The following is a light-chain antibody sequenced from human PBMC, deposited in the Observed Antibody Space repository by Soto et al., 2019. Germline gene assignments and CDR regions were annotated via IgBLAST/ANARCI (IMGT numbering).Light chain of an antibody. CDR2: AAS. CDR1: ESISSY. CDR3: HKSYSIRT. J-gene: IGKJ1*01. V-gene: IGKV1-39*01. Sequence: IQMTQSPSSLSASVGDRVTITCRASESISSYLNWYQQKPGKAPKLLIYAASSLQSGVPSRFSGSGSGTDFTLTISSLQPEDFATYYCHKSYSIRTFGQGNKVEIK.